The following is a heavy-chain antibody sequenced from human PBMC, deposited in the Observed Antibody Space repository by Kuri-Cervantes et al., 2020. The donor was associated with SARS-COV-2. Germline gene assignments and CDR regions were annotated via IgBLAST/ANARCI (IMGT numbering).Heavy chain of an antibody. Sequence: ASVKVSCKASGYTFTSYDINWVRQATGQGLEWMGWMNPNSGNTGYAQKFQGRVTMTRDTSISTAYMELSRLRSDDTVVYYCARGRRVYSSSWFLFDYWGQGTLVTVSS. CDR1: GYTFTSYD. CDR3: ARGRRVYSSSWFLFDY. D-gene: IGHD6-13*01. CDR2: MNPNSGNT. V-gene: IGHV1-8*01. J-gene: IGHJ4*02.